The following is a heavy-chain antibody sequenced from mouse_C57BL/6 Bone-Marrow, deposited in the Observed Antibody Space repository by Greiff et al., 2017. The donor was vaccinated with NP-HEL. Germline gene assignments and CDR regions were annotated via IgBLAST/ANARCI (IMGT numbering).Heavy chain of an antibody. CDR3: AREVLRSYYFDY. D-gene: IGHD1-1*01. V-gene: IGHV1-69*01. CDR1: GYTFTSYW. J-gene: IGHJ2*01. CDR2: IDPSDSYT. Sequence: QVQLKQPGAELVMPGASVKLSCKASGYTFTSYWMHWVKQRPGQGLEWIGEIDPSDSYTNYNQKFKGESTLTVDKSSSTAYMQLSSLTSEDSAVYYCAREVLRSYYFDYWGQGTTLTVSS.